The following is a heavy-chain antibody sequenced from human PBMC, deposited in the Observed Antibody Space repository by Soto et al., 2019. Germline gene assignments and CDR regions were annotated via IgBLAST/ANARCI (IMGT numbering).Heavy chain of an antibody. CDR1: GVTFSSYD. CDR2: IGTAGDT. Sequence: PGGSLRLSCAASGVTFSSYDIFWARQATGKGLEWVSAIGTAGDTYYPGSVKGRFTISRENAKNSLYLQMNSLRAGDTVVYFCATATPAHDYWGLGTLVPVSS. D-gene: IGHD6-25*01. V-gene: IGHV3-13*04. J-gene: IGHJ4*02. CDR3: ATATPAHDY.